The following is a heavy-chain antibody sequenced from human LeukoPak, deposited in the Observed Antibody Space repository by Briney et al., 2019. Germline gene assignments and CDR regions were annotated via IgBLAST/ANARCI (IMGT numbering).Heavy chain of an antibody. J-gene: IGHJ6*04. Sequence: GGSLRLSCAGSGFTFINYNMNWVRQAPGRGLEWVSFSSPAGSAIYYADSVRGRFTISRDDARNSLFLQMNSLRAEDTAVYYCVRAREMDVWGKGTTVTVSS. CDR3: VRAREMDV. CDR1: GFTFINYN. V-gene: IGHV3-48*04. D-gene: IGHD1-26*01. CDR2: SSPAGSAI.